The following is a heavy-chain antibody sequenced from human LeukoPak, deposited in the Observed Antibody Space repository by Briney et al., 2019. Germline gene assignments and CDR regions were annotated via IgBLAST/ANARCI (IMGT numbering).Heavy chain of an antibody. Sequence: ASVKVSCKASGYTFADYYIHWVRQAPGQGLEWMGWIYPKSGGTNSAQKFQGRVTMTRDTSISTAYMELSRLTSDDTAVYYCARARSVTWTFSYFDYWGRGTLVTVSS. CDR3: ARARSVTWTFSYFDY. D-gene: IGHD4-17*01. J-gene: IGHJ4*02. CDR2: IYPKSGGT. V-gene: IGHV1-2*02. CDR1: GYTFADYY.